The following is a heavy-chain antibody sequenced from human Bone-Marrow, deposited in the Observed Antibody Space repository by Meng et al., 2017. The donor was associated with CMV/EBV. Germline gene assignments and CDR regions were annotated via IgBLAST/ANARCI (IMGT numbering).Heavy chain of an antibody. CDR1: GGSVSSGSYY. V-gene: IGHV4-61*01. Sequence: SETLSLTCTVSGGSVSSGSYYWSWIRQPPGKGLEWIGYIYYSGSTNYNPSFKSRVTISVDTSKNQFSLKLSSVTAADTAVYYCARDRNGSRFLVYGMDVWGQGTTVTVSS. J-gene: IGHJ6*02. CDR3: ARDRNGSRFLVYGMDV. CDR2: IYYSGST. D-gene: IGHD3-3*01.